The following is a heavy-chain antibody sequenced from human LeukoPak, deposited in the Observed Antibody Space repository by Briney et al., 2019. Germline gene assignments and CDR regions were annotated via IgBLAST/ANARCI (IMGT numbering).Heavy chain of an antibody. CDR2: IYHSGST. CDR3: ARLAAAGTGWFDP. V-gene: IGHV4-4*02. CDR1: GGSISSSNW. Sequence: PSETPSLSCTVSGGSISSSNWWSWVRQPPGKGLEWIGEIYHSGSTNYNPSLKSRVTISVDKSKNQFSLKLSSVTAADTAVYYCARLAAAGTGWFDPWGQGTLVTVSS. D-gene: IGHD6-13*01. J-gene: IGHJ5*02.